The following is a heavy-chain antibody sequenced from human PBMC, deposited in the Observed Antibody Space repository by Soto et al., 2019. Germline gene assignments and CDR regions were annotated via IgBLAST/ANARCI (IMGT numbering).Heavy chain of an antibody. Sequence: QVQLVQSGAEVRQPASSVKVSCKTSGGTFSSYAISWVRQAPGQGLEWMGGIVPIVDTATYAQKFQGRVTITADESTRTAYMELSRLRSDDTAVYYCVRVVAIPGSPDYCGQGTLVTVSS. J-gene: IGHJ4*02. CDR1: GGTFSSYA. V-gene: IGHV1-69*12. D-gene: IGHD2-15*01. CDR2: IVPIVDTA. CDR3: VRVVAIPGSPDY.